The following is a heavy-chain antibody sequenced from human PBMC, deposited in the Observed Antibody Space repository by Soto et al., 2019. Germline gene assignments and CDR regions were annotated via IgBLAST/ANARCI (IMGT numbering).Heavy chain of an antibody. CDR2: IYYSGSS. Sequence: KTSETLSLTCSVSGDSISSAGYYWSWIRQHPGKGLECMGYIYYSGSSYYNPSLQSRITMSLDTSRSEFSLKLTSVTAADTAVYYCARLGRFCRSNGCFGNYFDYWGQGALVTVSS. D-gene: IGHD2-2*01. J-gene: IGHJ4*02. CDR1: GDSISSAGYY. CDR3: ARLGRFCRSNGCFGNYFDY. V-gene: IGHV4-31*03.